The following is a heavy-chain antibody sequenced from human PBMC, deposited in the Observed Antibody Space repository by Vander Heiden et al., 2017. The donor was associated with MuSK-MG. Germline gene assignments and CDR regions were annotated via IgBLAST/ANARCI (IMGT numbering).Heavy chain of an antibody. D-gene: IGHD3-10*01. CDR1: GGTFSSYA. V-gene: IGHV1-69*17. CDR2: IIPIFGIA. CDR3: ARDRMVRGVIPHYYYYGMDV. Sequence: QVQLVQSGAEVKKPGSSVTVSCKASGGTFSSYAISWVRQAPGQGLEWMGGIIPIFGIANYAQKFQGRVTITADKSTSTAYMELSSLRSEDTAVYYCARDRMVRGVIPHYYYYGMDVWGQGTTVTVSS. J-gene: IGHJ6*02.